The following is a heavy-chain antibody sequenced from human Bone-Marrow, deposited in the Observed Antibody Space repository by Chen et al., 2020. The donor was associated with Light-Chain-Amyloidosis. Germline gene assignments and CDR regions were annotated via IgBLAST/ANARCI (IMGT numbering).Heavy chain of an antibody. V-gene: IGHV5-51*01. Sequence: EVQLEQSGPEVKKPGESLKISCKGSGYTFPNYWVGWVRQMPGQGLEWMGVIYPDDSDARYGPSFEGQVTISADKSITTAYLQWRSLKASDTAMYYWARRRDGYNFDYWGQGTLVTVSS. CDR1: GYTFPNYW. CDR3: ARRRDGYNFDY. D-gene: IGHD5-12*01. CDR2: IYPDDSDA. J-gene: IGHJ4*02.